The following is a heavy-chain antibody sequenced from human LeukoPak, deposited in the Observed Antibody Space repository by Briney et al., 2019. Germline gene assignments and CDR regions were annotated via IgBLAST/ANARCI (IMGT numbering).Heavy chain of an antibody. Sequence: GGSLRLSCAASGFTVSSNYMSWVRQAPGKGLEWVSAISGSGGSTYYADSVKGRFTISRDNSKNTLYLQMNSLRAEDTAVYYCAKRELLDFDYWGQGTLVTVSS. CDR3: AKRELLDFDY. CDR2: ISGSGGST. V-gene: IGHV3-23*01. D-gene: IGHD1-26*01. CDR1: GFTVSSNY. J-gene: IGHJ4*02.